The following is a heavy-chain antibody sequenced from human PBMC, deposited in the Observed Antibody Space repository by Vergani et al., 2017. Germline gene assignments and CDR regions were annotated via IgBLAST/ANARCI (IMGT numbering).Heavy chain of an antibody. V-gene: IGHV3-48*01. CDR1: GFTFSSYS. CDR2: ISSSSSTI. CDR3: ARVGYSYGSFDY. Sequence: EVQLVESGGGLVQPGGSLRLSCAASGFTFSSYSMNWVRQAPGKGLEWFSYISSSSSTIYYADSVKGRFTISRDNAKNSLYLQMNRLRAEDTAVYYCARVGYSYGSFDYWGQGTLVTVSS. J-gene: IGHJ4*02. D-gene: IGHD5-18*01.